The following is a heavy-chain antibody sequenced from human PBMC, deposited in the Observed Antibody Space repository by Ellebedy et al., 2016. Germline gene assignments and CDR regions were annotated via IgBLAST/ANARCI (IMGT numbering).Heavy chain of an antibody. D-gene: IGHD6-19*01. CDR1: GYTFTSYD. Sequence: ASVKVSXKASGYTFTSYDINWVRQATGQGLEWMGWMNPNSGNTGYAQKFQGRVTMTRNTSISTAYMELSSLRSEDTAVYYCASDSSGWSGFDYWGQGTLVTVSS. CDR2: MNPNSGNT. J-gene: IGHJ4*02. CDR3: ASDSSGWSGFDY. V-gene: IGHV1-8*01.